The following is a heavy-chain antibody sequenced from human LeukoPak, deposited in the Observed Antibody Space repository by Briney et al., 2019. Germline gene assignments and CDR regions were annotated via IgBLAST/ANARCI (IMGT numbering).Heavy chain of an antibody. J-gene: IGHJ4*02. CDR2: IIPIFGTA. CDR3: ASCYYYDSSGYYTRTNFDY. Sequence: SVKVSCKASGGTFSSYAISWVRQAPGQGLEWMGGIIPIFGTANYAQKFQGRVTITADESTSTAYMELSSLRSEDTAVYYCASCYYYDSSGYYTRTNFDYWGQGTLVTVSS. V-gene: IGHV1-69*13. D-gene: IGHD3-22*01. CDR1: GGTFSSYA.